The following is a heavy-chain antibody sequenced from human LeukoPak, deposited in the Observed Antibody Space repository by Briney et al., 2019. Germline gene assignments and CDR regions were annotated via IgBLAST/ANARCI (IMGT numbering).Heavy chain of an antibody. CDR1: GFTFSSYA. J-gene: IGHJ6*03. CDR2: ISYDGSNK. D-gene: IGHD2-8*01. CDR3: AENRGHCINGVCHNSYYMDV. Sequence: GGSLRLSRAASGFTFSSYAMHWVRQAPGKGLEWVAVISYDGSNKYYADSVKGRFTISRDNSKNTLYLQMNSLKAEDTAIYYCAENRGHCINGVCHNSYYMDVWGKGTTVTVSS. V-gene: IGHV3-30*04.